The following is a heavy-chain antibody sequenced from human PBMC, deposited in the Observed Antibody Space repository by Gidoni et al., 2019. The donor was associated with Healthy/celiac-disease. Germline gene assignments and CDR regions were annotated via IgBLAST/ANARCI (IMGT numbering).Heavy chain of an antibody. CDR2: INHSGST. D-gene: IGHD2-15*01. CDR3: ARGTVVAATNLKRTHRTYFDY. V-gene: IGHV4-34*01. J-gene: IGHJ4*02. CDR1: GGSFSGYY. Sequence: QVQLQQWGAGLLKPSETLSLTCAVYGGSFSGYYWSWIRQPPGKGLEWIGEINHSGSTNYNPSLKSRVTISVDTSKNQFSLKLSSVTAADTAVYYCARGTVVAATNLKRTHRTYFDYWGQGTLVTVSS.